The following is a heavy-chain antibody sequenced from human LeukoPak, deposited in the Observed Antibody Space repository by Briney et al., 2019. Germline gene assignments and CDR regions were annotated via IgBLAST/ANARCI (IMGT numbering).Heavy chain of an antibody. D-gene: IGHD3-22*01. Sequence: GGSLRLSCAASGFTFSSYAMSWVRQAPGKGLEWVSAISGSGGSTYYADSVKGRFTISRDNSKNTLYLQMNSLRAGDTAVYYCAKDRWAYYYDSSGYYPDYWGQGTLVTVSS. CDR2: ISGSGGST. CDR3: AKDRWAYYYDSSGYYPDY. V-gene: IGHV3-23*01. J-gene: IGHJ4*02. CDR1: GFTFSSYA.